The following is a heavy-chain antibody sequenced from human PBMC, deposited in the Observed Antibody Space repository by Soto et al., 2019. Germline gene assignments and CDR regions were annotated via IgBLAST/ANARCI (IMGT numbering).Heavy chain of an antibody. D-gene: IGHD3-10*01. CDR1: GFTFSSYS. V-gene: IGHV3-21*02. J-gene: IGHJ5*02. Sequence: EVQLVESGGGLVKPGGSLRLSCAASGFTFSSYSMNWVRQAPGKGLEWVSSISTTSTYIFYADSVKGRFTISRDNAKNSLYLQMYSLRVEDTAMYYCAWPGGFDPWGQGTLVTVSS. CDR3: AWPGGFDP. CDR2: ISTTSTYI.